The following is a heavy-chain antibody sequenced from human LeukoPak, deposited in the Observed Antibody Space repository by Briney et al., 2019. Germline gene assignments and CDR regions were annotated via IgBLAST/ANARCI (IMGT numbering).Heavy chain of an antibody. CDR1: GGSISGYY. CDR3: AISNYDWFDP. Sequence: PSETLSLTCTVSGGSISGYYWSWIRQHPGKGLEWIGYIYYSGSTYYNPSLKSRVTISVDTSKNQFSLKLSSVTAADTAVYYCAISNYDWFDPWGQGTLVTVSS. CDR2: IYYSGST. J-gene: IGHJ5*02. V-gene: IGHV4-59*06. D-gene: IGHD4-11*01.